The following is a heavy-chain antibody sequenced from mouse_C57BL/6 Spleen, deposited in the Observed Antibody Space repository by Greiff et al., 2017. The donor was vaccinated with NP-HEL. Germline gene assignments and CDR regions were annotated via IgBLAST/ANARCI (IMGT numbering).Heavy chain of an antibody. CDR2: IYPSDSET. CDR1: GYTFTSYW. J-gene: IGHJ4*01. V-gene: IGHV1-61*01. CDR3: ARGDGSSPYYYAMDY. Sequence: QVQLQQPGAELVRPGSSVKLSCKASGYTFTSYWMDWVKQRPGQGLEWIGNIYPSDSETHYNQKFKDKATLTVDKSSSTAYMQLSSLTSEDSAVYYCARGDGSSPYYYAMDYWGQGTSVTVSS. D-gene: IGHD1-1*01.